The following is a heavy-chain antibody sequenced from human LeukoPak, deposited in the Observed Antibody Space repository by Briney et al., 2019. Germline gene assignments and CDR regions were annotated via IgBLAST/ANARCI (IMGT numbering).Heavy chain of an antibody. D-gene: IGHD3-10*01. CDR3: ASRYTSGTYYSDY. Sequence: PSETLSLTCTVSGGSISSVGYYWTWIRQHPVKGLEWIGYIYYSGSTYYNPSLKSRLTISVDTSKDQFSLRLSSATAADTAVYYCASRYTSGTYYSDYWGPGTLVTVSS. CDR2: IYYSGST. CDR1: GGSISSVGYY. V-gene: IGHV4-31*03. J-gene: IGHJ4*02.